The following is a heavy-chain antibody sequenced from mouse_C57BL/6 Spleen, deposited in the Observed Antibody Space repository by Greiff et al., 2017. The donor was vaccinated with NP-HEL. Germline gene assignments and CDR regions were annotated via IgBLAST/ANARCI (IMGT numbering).Heavy chain of an antibody. CDR1: GYTFTSYG. CDR3: ARYSPTYYSNYSYAMDY. Sequence: QVQLQQSGAELARPGASVKLSCKASGYTFTSYGISWVKQRTGQGLEWIGEIYPRSGNTYYNEKFKGKATLTADKSSSTAYMELRSLTSEDSAVYFCARYSPTYYSNYSYAMDYWGQGTSVTVSS. D-gene: IGHD2-5*01. V-gene: IGHV1-81*01. CDR2: IYPRSGNT. J-gene: IGHJ4*01.